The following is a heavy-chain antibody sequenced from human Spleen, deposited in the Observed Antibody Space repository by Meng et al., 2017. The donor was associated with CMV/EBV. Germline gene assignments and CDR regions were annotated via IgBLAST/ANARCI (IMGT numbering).Heavy chain of an antibody. Sequence: SVKVSCKASGGTFTSHAISWVRQAPGQGLEWMGGIIPIIAKANYAQKFQGRVTITADKSTSTAHMEVSSLRSEYTAVYYCARSRHTLTTKPCWFYYYGMDVWGQGTTVTVSS. CDR2: IIPIIAKA. V-gene: IGHV1-69*10. D-gene: IGHD4-17*01. J-gene: IGHJ6*02. CDR1: GGTFTSHA. CDR3: ARSRHTLTTKPCWFYYYGMDV.